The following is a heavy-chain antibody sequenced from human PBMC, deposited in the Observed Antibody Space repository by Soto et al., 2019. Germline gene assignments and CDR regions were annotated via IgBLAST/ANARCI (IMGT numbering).Heavy chain of an antibody. V-gene: IGHV1-2*02. CDR3: ARDARGTRGFDEMDI. J-gene: IGHJ6*02. D-gene: IGHD3-9*01. Sequence: ASVKVSCKASGYIFTGYHMHWVRQAPGRGLEWMGWINPNSSDTEYAQNFQGRVTMTRDTSFNLVYMEMSGLMSDDTAVYYCARDARGTRGFDEMDIWGQGTTVTVSS. CDR1: GYIFTGYH. CDR2: INPNSSDT.